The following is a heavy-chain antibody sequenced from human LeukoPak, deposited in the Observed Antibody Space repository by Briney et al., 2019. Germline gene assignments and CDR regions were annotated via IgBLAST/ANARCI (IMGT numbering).Heavy chain of an antibody. CDR2: ISYDGSNK. CDR3: ARGGSSWYVELIFDY. CDR1: GFTFSSYA. V-gene: IGHV3-30*04. D-gene: IGHD6-13*01. Sequence: QPGGSLRLFCAASGFTFSSYAMHWVRQAPGKGLEWVAVISYDGSNKYYADSVKGRFTISRDNSKNTLYLQMNSLRAEDTAVYYCARGGSSWYVELIFDYWGQGTLVTVSS. J-gene: IGHJ4*02.